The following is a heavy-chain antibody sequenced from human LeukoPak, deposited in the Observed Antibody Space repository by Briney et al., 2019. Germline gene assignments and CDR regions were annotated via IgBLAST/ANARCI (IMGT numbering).Heavy chain of an antibody. V-gene: IGHV1-8*01. D-gene: IGHD6-25*01. CDR1: GYTFTSYA. Sequence: ASLKASCKASGYTFTSYAVNWVRQATGQGLEWMGWMNPNSGNTGYAQNFQGRVTMPRNTSISTAYMELSSPRSEATPLYYCARGPRYGYGLSSGWFNYWGQGTLVTVSS. CDR3: ARGPRYGYGLSSGWFNY. CDR2: MNPNSGNT. J-gene: IGHJ4*02.